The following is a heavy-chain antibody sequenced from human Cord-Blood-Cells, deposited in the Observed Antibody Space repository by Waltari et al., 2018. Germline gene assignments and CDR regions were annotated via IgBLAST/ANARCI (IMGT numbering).Heavy chain of an antibody. CDR3: ARALSSSSWYWFDP. V-gene: IGHV1-2*02. CDR2: INPNSGGT. CDR1: AYTLTGYS. Sequence: QVQQVQPGAEGKMPGAPVTASCQAFAYTLTGYSCHWGGQDPGQGLEWMGWINPNSGGTNYEQKFQGRVTMTRDTSISTAYMELSRLRSDDTAVYYCARALSSSSWYWFDPWGQGALVTVSS. J-gene: IGHJ5*02. D-gene: IGHD6-13*01.